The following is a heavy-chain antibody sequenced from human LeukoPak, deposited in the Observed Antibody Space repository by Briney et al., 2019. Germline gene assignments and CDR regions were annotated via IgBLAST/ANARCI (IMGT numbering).Heavy chain of an antibody. CDR1: GYTFTSYG. CDR2: ISAYNCNT. V-gene: IGHV1-18*01. CDR3: ARDRARYYDILTGYSPPEFDY. J-gene: IGHJ4*02. Sequence: ASVKVSCKASGYTFTSYGISWVRQAPGQGLEWMGWISAYNCNTNYAQKLQGRVTMTTDTSTSTAYMELRSLRSDDTAVYYCARDRARYYDILTGYSPPEFDYWGQGTLVTVSS. D-gene: IGHD3-9*01.